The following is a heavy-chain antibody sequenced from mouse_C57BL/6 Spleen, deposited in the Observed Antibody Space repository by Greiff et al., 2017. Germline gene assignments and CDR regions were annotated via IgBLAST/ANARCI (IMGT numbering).Heavy chain of an antibody. CDR2: IHPNSGST. CDR1: GYTFTSYW. D-gene: IGHD2-4*01. Sequence: QVQLQQPGAELVKPGASVKLSCTASGYTFTSYWMHWVKQRPGQGLEWIGMIHPNSGSTNYNEKFKSKATLTVDKSSSTAYMQLSSLTSEDSAVYYCARGGYDYAWFAYWGQGTLVTVSA. V-gene: IGHV1-64*01. J-gene: IGHJ3*01. CDR3: ARGGYDYAWFAY.